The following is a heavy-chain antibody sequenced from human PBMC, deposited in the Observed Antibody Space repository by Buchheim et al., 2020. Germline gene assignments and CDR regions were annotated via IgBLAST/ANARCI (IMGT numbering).Heavy chain of an antibody. CDR2: ISSSGSTI. J-gene: IGHJ6*02. D-gene: IGHD5-18*01. CDR3: ARDLGPDTAMVSRYYYYYGMDV. Sequence: QVQLVESGGGLVKPGGSLRLSCAASGFTFSDYYMSWICQAPGKGLEWVSYISSSGSTIYYADSVKGRFTISRENAKNSPYLQMNSLRAEDTAVYYCARDLGPDTAMVSRYYYYYGMDVWGQGTT. V-gene: IGHV3-11*01. CDR1: GFTFSDYY.